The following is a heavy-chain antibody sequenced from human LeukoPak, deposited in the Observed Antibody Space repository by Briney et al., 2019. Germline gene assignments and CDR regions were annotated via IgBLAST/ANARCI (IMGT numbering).Heavy chain of an antibody. CDR3: ARVLSYSSSWPGGWFDT. CDR2: IYYSVST. D-gene: IGHD6-13*01. CDR1: GGSISSYY. V-gene: IGHV4-59*01. Sequence: ASETLSLTCTVSGGSISSYYWSWIRQPPGKGLEGIGYIYYSVSTNYNPSLKSRVTISVDTSKTQFSLKLSSVPAADTAVYYCARVLSYSSSWPGGWFDTWGQGTLVTVSS. J-gene: IGHJ5*02.